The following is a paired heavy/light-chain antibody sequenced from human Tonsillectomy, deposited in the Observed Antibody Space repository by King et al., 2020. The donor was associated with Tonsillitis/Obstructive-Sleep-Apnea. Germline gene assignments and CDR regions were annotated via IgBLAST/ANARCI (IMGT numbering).Heavy chain of an antibody. V-gene: IGHV3-7*02. CDR3: LSNFDP. J-gene: IGHJ5*02. Sequence: EAQVVESGGGLVRPGGSLRLTCVVSGYTFKDYWMNWVRQAPGKGLEWVASIKEDGSEKYYVDSVKGRLTISRDNAKSTLYLQMNSLRVEDTAVYYCLSNFDPWGQGTLVTVAS. CDR1: GYTFKDYW. CDR2: IKEDGSEK.
Light chain of an antibody. J-gene: IGLJ2*01. CDR2: DTN. V-gene: IGLV7-46*01. Sequence: QAVVTQEPSLTVSPGGTVTLTCGSNTGAVTNGLYPAWFQQKPGQAPRTLIYDTNNKHSWTPARFSGSLLGDKAALTLSGALPEDEADYYCLVTYRGVGTVFGGGTKLTVL. CDR3: LVTYRGVGTV. CDR1: TGAVTNGLY.